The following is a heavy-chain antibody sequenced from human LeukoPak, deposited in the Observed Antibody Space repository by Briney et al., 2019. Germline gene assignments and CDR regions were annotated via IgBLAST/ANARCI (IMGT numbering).Heavy chain of an antibody. Sequence: GGSLRLSCAASGFTFSNSAMTWSRQPPGKGLEWVSAISAGGSDTIYTDSVKDRFTISRDNSKKTLYLQMNSLRAEDTAVYYCAKGGNPAPLDYWGQGTLVTVSS. CDR3: AKGGNPAPLDY. CDR2: ISAGGSDT. CDR1: GFTFSNSA. J-gene: IGHJ4*02. V-gene: IGHV3-23*01. D-gene: IGHD1-14*01.